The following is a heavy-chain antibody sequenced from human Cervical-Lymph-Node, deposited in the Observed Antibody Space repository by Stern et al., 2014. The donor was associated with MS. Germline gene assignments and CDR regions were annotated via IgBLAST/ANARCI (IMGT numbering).Heavy chain of an antibody. Sequence: MQLVESGGGVVQPGRSLRLSCAASGFTFSSYGMHWVRQAPGKGLEWVAVIWYVGSNKYYADSVKGRFTISRDNSKNTLYLQMNSLRAEDTAVYYCARGPPYYFDYWGQGTLVTVSS. V-gene: IGHV3-33*01. CDR3: ARGPPYYFDY. CDR1: GFTFSSYG. J-gene: IGHJ4*02. CDR2: IWYVGSNK.